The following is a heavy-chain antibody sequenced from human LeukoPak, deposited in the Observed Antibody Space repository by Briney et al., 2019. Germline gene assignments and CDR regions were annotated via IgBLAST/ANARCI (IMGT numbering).Heavy chain of an antibody. CDR3: ARDGSGYCSGGSCLGGFDY. J-gene: IGHJ4*02. D-gene: IGHD2-15*01. CDR1: GGSISSSSYY. V-gene: IGHV4-39*07. CDR2: IYYSGST. Sequence: PSETLSLTCTVSGGSISSSSYYWGWIRQPPGKGLEWIGSIYYSGSTYYNPSLKSRVTISVDTSKNQFSLKLSSVTAADTAVYYCARDGSGYCSGGSCLGGFDYWGQGTLVTVSS.